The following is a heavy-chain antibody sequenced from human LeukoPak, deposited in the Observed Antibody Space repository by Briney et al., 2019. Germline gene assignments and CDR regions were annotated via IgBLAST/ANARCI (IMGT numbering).Heavy chain of an antibody. V-gene: IGHV4-4*07. J-gene: IGHJ4*02. CDR2: IYTRGSP. CDR1: GRSISSYY. Sequence: SETLSLTCTVSGRSISSYYWSWIRQPAGKGLEWIGPIYTRGSPNYNPSLKGRSTMSVDPPQNQFSLKLSSVNAADTALYYCARGGLTYVDWLFDYWGQGTLVTVSS. D-gene: IGHD3/OR15-3a*01. CDR3: ARGGLTYVDWLFDY.